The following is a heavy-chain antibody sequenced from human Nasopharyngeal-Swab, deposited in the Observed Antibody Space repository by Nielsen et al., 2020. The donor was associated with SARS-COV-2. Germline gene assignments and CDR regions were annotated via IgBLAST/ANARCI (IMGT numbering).Heavy chain of an antibody. V-gene: IGHV3-30*03. Sequence: GECLKISCAASGFTCSSYGMLWVRQAQGKGLEWVAVISYDGSNKYYADSVKGRFTISRDNSKNTLYLQMNSLRAEDTAVYYCARDQDSSSYFDYWGQGTLVTVSS. CDR3: ARDQDSSSYFDY. CDR2: ISYDGSNK. J-gene: IGHJ4*02. D-gene: IGHD6-6*01. CDR1: GFTCSSYG.